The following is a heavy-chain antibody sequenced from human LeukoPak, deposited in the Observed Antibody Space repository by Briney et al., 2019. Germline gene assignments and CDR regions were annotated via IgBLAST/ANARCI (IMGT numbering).Heavy chain of an antibody. J-gene: IGHJ6*02. CDR1: GGSISSYY. CDR3: ARGIRNSWSYYYYGMDV. D-gene: IGHD6-13*01. CDR2: IYYSGST. V-gene: IGHV4-59*12. Sequence: PSETLSLTCTVSGGSISSYYWSWIRQPPGKGLEWIGYIYYSGSTNYNPSLKSRVTISVDTSKNQFSLKLSSVTAADTAVYYCARGIRNSWSYYYYGMDVWGQGTTVTVSS.